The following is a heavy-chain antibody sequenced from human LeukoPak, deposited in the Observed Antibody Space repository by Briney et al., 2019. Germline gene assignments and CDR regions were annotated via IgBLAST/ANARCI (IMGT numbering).Heavy chain of an antibody. J-gene: IGHJ3*02. Sequence: SETLSLTCTVSGGSISSSSYYWGWIRQPPGKGLEWIGSIYYSGSTHYNPSLKSRVTISVDTSKNQFSLKLSSVTAADTAVYYCARHFVPAATTDAFDIWGQGTMVTVSS. CDR2: IYYSGST. CDR1: GGSISSSSYY. V-gene: IGHV4-39*01. CDR3: ARHFVPAATTDAFDI. D-gene: IGHD2-2*01.